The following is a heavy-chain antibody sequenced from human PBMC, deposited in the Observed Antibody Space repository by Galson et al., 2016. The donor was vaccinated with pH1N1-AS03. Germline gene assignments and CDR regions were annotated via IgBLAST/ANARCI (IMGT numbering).Heavy chain of an antibody. CDR3: ARAGTLLHYFDY. J-gene: IGHJ4*02. V-gene: IGHV1-69*06. Sequence: SVKVSCKASGGTLSNSGISWVRQAPGQGLEWMGRITPVFGTTNYAQKFQDRVSITADKSTSTAYMELSSLRSEDTAVYYCARAGTLLHYFDYWGQGTLVPVSS. D-gene: IGHD2/OR15-2a*01. CDR1: GGTLSNSG. CDR2: ITPVFGTT.